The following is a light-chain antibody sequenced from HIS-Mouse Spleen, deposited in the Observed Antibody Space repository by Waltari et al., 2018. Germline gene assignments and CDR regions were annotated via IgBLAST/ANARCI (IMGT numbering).Light chain of an antibody. J-gene: IGLJ3*02. V-gene: IGLV2-23*01. Sequence: QSALTQPASVSGSPGQSITIPCTGTSSDVGSYHLVSWYQQHPGKAPKLMIYEGSKRPSGVSNRFSGSKSGNTASLTISGLQAEDEADYYCCSYAGSSTYWVFGGGTKLTVL. CDR1: SSDVGSYHL. CDR3: CSYAGSSTYWV. CDR2: EGS.